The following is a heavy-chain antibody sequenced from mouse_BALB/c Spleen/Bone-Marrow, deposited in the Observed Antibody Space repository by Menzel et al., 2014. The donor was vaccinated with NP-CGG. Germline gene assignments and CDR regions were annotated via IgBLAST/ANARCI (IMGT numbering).Heavy chain of an antibody. CDR2: INPDSSTI. Sequence: EVKLMESGGGLVQPGGSLKLSCAASGFDFSRYWMSWVRQAPGKGLEWIGEINPDSSTINYTPSLKDKFIISRDNAKNTLYPQMSKVRSEDTALYYCERLSYYGRFAYWGQGTLVTVSA. CDR1: GFDFSRYW. D-gene: IGHD1-1*01. CDR3: ERLSYYGRFAY. J-gene: IGHJ3*01. V-gene: IGHV4-1*02.